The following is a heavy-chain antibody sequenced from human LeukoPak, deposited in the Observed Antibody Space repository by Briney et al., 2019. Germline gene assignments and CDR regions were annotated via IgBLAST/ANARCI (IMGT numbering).Heavy chain of an antibody. Sequence: GGSLRLSCAASGFTFTSYAMSWVRQAPGKGLEWVSTISDGGGITYYADSVKGRFTISRDSSKKPLHLQMNSLRGEDTAVYYCAKDQNYDILSGLRWYYGMDVWGQGTTVTFS. D-gene: IGHD3-9*01. CDR1: GFTFTSYA. V-gene: IGHV3-23*01. CDR3: AKDQNYDILSGLRWYYGMDV. CDR2: ISDGGGIT. J-gene: IGHJ6*01.